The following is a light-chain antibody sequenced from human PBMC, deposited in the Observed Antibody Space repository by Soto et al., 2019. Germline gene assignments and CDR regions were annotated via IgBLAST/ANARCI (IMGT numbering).Light chain of an antibody. CDR1: SSDVGKYNL. CDR3: CSYAGFSTSAI. Sequence: QSALTQPASVSGSPGQSITISCTGTSSDVGKYNLVSWYQHHPGKAPKVIIYEGSKRPSGVSSRFSGSKSGNTAYLTISGLQAEDEAEYRCCSYAGFSTSAIFGGGTKVTVL. CDR2: EGS. J-gene: IGLJ2*01. V-gene: IGLV2-23*01.